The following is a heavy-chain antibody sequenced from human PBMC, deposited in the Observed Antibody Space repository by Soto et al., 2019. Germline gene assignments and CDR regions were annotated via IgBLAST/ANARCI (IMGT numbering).Heavy chain of an antibody. Sequence: ASVKVSCKASGYTFTANYMHWVRQAPGQGLEWMGWINPNSGDTNYAQEFQGRVTMTRDTSINTAYMELNNLSPDDTAVYYCGRGRSGQIVVFYWGQGTPVTVSS. CDR3: GRGRSGQIVVFY. CDR1: GYTFTANY. CDR2: INPNSGDT. V-gene: IGHV1-2*02. J-gene: IGHJ4*02. D-gene: IGHD1-26*01.